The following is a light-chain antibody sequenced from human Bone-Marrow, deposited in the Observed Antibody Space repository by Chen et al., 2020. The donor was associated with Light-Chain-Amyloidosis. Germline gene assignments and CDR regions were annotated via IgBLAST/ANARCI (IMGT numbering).Light chain of an antibody. V-gene: IGKV1-5*03. J-gene: IGKJ4*01. Sequence: IQMTQSPSTLSATVGARVAITCRASHTIGNWLAWYQQKPGKAPKLMIYKASHLESGVPSRFSGSGSGTEFTLTISSLQPDDLGTYYCQQYNTYPLSFGGGSKVEIK. CDR1: HTIGNW. CDR3: QQYNTYPLS. CDR2: KAS.